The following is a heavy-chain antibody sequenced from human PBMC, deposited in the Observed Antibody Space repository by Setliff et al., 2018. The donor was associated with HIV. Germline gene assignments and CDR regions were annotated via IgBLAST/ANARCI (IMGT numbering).Heavy chain of an antibody. CDR1: GGSISSYY. J-gene: IGHJ6*03. Sequence: PSETLSLTCTVSGGSISSYYWSWIRQPAGKGLEWIGRIYTSGSTNYNPSLKSRVTMSVDTSKDQFSLKLSSVTAADTAVYYCARDSGSYYWYYYMDVWGKGTTVTVSS. CDR2: IYTSGST. V-gene: IGHV4-4*07. CDR3: ARDSGSYYWYYYMDV. D-gene: IGHD1-26*01.